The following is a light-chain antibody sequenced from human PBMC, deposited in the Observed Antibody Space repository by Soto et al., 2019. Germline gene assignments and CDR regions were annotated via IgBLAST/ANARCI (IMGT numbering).Light chain of an antibody. CDR3: QQRSDWPPGT. V-gene: IGKV3-11*01. J-gene: IGKJ4*01. CDR1: QGVGSY. CDR2: DAS. Sequence: EIVLTQFPVTLSLSPGERATLSCRASQGVGSYLAWYQQKPGQAPRLLIYDASHRATDLPARFSGSGSGTDFTLTISGLEPEDFAVYYCQQRSDWPPGTFGGGTKVEIK.